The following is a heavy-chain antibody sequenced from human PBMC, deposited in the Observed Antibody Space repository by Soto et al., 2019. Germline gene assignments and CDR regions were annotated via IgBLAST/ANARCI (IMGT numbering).Heavy chain of an antibody. CDR2: ISRSGRGSA. CDR3: ARGRSLDSSDYWVANLPVDH. J-gene: IGHJ4*02. V-gene: IGHV3-23*01. D-gene: IGHD3-22*01. Sequence: EVQLLESGGALVQPGGSLRLSCAASGFTFNSYVMTWVRQAPGEGLEWVSSISRSGRGSAYYADSVKGRFTISRDNSENTLFLQMNNLRYEDTALYYCARGRSLDSSDYWVANLPVDHWGLGTLVTVSS. CDR1: GFTFNSYV.